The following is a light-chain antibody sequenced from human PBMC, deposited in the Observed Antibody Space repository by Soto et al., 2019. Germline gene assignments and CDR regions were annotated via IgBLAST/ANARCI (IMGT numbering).Light chain of an antibody. CDR1: QSISSY. CDR3: PQSYSASWT. V-gene: IGKV1-39*01. CDR2: AAS. Sequence: DIQMTQSPSSLSASVGDRVTITCRARQSISSYLNWYQQKPGKAPKLLLYAASGLQSGVPSRFSGSGSGTDFTLTISSLQPEDFATYYCPQSYSASWTFGQGTKVEV. J-gene: IGKJ1*01.